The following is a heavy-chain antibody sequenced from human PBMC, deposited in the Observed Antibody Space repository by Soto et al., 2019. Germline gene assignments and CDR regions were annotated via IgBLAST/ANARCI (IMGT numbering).Heavy chain of an antibody. V-gene: IGHV3-15*01. CDR1: GFTFSNAW. CDR2: IKSKTDGGTT. D-gene: IGHD3-22*01. Sequence: GGSRRLSCAASGFTFSNAWMSWVRQAPGKGLEWVGRIKSKTDGGTTDYAAPVKGRFTISRDDSKNTLYLQMNSLKTEDTAVYYCTASYPPMIEVGGRFDYWGQGTLVTVSS. CDR3: TASYPPMIEVGGRFDY. J-gene: IGHJ4*02.